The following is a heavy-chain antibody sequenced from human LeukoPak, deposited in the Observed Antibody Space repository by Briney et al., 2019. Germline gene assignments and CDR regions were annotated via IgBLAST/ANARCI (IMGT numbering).Heavy chain of an antibody. J-gene: IGHJ5*02. D-gene: IGHD3-22*01. V-gene: IGHV3-7*01. CDR2: MKQDGSEK. CDR1: GFTFTSYC. Sequence: PGGSLRLSCAASGFTFTSYCMSWVRRAPGKGLEWVANMKQDGSEKYYVDSVKGRFTISRDNAKNSLYLQMNSLRAEDTAVYYCARAHITYDSSGYYYVDWFDPWGQGTLVTVSS. CDR3: ARAHITYDSSGYYYVDWFDP.